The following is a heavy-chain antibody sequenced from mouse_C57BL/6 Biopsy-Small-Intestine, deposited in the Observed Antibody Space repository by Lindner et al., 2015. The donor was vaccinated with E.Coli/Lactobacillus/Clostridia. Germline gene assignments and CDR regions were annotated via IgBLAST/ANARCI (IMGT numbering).Heavy chain of an antibody. V-gene: IGHV1-9*01. CDR1: GYTFTAYW. J-gene: IGHJ4*01. CDR3: ARRRRDYAMDY. CDR2: ILPGSGYS. Sequence: VQLQESGAELMKPGASVNLSCKASGYTFTAYWIEWIKQRPGHGPEWIGEILPGSGYSNYNEKFKGKATFTVDKSSNTIYMQLSSLTTEDSAIYYCARRRRDYAMDYWGQGTSVTVSS.